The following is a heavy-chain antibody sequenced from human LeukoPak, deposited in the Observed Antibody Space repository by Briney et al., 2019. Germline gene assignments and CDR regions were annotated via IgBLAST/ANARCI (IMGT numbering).Heavy chain of an antibody. J-gene: IGHJ4*02. CDR1: GYRFTSYG. D-gene: IGHD2-2*01. Sequence: ASVKVSCKASGYRFTSYGISWVRQAPGQGLEWMGWISGYNGNTDYAQKLQGRVTMTTDTSTSTAYMELRSLRSDDTAVYYCAREYCSTTRCYMADYWGQGTLVTVSS. CDR2: ISGYNGNT. CDR3: AREYCSTTRCYMADY. V-gene: IGHV1-18*01.